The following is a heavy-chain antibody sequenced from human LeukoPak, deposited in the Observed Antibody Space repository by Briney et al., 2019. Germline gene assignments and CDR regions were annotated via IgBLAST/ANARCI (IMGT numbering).Heavy chain of an antibody. D-gene: IGHD5-12*01. CDR2: IYYSGST. V-gene: IGHV4-59*01. CDR3: ARTNSGYDLSVSYYYYYYMDV. CDR1: GGSISSYY. Sequence: SETLSLTCTVSGGSISSYYWSWIRQPPGKGLEWIGYIYYSGSTNYNPSLKSRVTISVDTSKNQFSLKLSSVTAADTAVYYCARTNSGYDLSVSYYYYYYMDVWGKGTTVTISS. J-gene: IGHJ6*03.